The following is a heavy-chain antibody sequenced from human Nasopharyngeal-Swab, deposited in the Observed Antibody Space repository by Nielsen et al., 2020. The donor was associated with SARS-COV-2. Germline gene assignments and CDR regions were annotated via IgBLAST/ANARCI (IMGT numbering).Heavy chain of an antibody. CDR3: ARESTGGDEFDS. CDR2: SYYNGRA. D-gene: IGHD2-8*02. Sequence: SETLSLTCTVSGGSISGGGGYFWNWIRQSPGKGLEWIGYSYYNGRAFYNPSLESRVTVSVDTSKNQFFLRLASVTAADTAMYYCARESTGGDEFDSWGQGILVTVSS. V-gene: IGHV4-31*03. J-gene: IGHJ4*02. CDR1: GGSISGGGGYF.